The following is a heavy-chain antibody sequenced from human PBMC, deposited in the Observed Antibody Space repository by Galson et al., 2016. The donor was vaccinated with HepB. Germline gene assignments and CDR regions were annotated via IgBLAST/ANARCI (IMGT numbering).Heavy chain of an antibody. D-gene: IGHD6-6*01. J-gene: IGHJ4*02. CDR2: IDWDDDK. CDR3: TRSIAARPGSSVD. Sequence: PALVKPTQTLTLTCTFSGFSLSTSGMCVTWIRQPPGKALEWLARIDWDDDKYYSTSLKTRLTISKDTSKNQVVLTMTNMDPVDTATYFCTRSIAARPGSSVDWGQGTLVTVSS. V-gene: IGHV2-70*11. CDR1: GFSLSTSGMC.